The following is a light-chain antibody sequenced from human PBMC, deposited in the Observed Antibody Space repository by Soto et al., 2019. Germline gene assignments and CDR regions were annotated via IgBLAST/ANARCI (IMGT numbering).Light chain of an antibody. CDR3: QQYHIYSGT. J-gene: IGKJ1*01. CDR1: QTIDSC. CDR2: KAS. Sequence: IRMTQSPSTLSASVGDRVTITCRASQTIDSCLAWYQQRPGKPPNLLIYKASTLASGVPSRFSGSGSGTEFTLTINSLQPDDFATYYCQQYHIYSGTFGQGTKVDIK. V-gene: IGKV1-5*03.